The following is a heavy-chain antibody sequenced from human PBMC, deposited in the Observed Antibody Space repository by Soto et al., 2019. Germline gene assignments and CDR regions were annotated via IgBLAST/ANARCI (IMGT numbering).Heavy chain of an antibody. Sequence: QLQLQESGPGLVKPSETLSLTCTVSGGSISGSSYYWGWIRQPPGKGLEWIGSIYYSGSTYYNPSLKSRVTISVDTSKNQFSLKLSSVTAADTAVYYCAWGIAVAGNWFDPWGQGTLVTVSS. CDR1: GGSISGSSYY. V-gene: IGHV4-39*01. D-gene: IGHD6-19*01. J-gene: IGHJ5*02. CDR2: IYYSGST. CDR3: AWGIAVAGNWFDP.